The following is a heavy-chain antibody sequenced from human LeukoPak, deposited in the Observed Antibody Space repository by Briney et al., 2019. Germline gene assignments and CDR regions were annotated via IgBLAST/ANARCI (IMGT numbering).Heavy chain of an antibody. V-gene: IGHV3-33*01. CDR1: GFTFSNYG. J-gene: IGHJ4*03. CDR2: IWYDGSNK. CDR3: ARALRLAVNLDY. Sequence: GGSLRLSCAASGFTFSNYGMHWVRQAPGKGLEWVAVIWYDGSNKFYADSVKGRFTISRDNSKNTLYLQMNSLRAEDTAVYYCARALRLAVNLDYWGQGTLVTVSS. D-gene: IGHD6-19*01.